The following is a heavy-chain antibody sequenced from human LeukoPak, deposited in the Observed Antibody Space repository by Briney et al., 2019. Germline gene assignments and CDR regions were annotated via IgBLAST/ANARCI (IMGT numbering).Heavy chain of an antibody. V-gene: IGHV3-48*04. J-gene: IGHJ4*02. CDR3: ASSGLAVVVAATREFDY. CDR1: GFSFSAYS. CDR2: ISSSSTTI. Sequence: GGSLRLSCAASGFSFSAYSMNWVRQAPGKGLEWVSSISSSSTTIYYANSVKGRFTISRDNAKNSLYLQMNSLRAEDTAVYYCASSGLAVVVAATREFDYWGQGTLVTVSS. D-gene: IGHD2-15*01.